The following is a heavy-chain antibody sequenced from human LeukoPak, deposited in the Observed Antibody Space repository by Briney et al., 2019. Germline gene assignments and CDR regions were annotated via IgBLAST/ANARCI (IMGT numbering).Heavy chain of an antibody. CDR2: IKQDGTQK. CDR1: GFTFSNYW. V-gene: IGHV3-7*05. CDR3: AREGRKYGSGSLYYFDY. Sequence: GGSLRLSCAASGFTFSNYWMSWVRQAPGKGLEWVADIKQDGTQKYYVDSVEGRFTISRDNAKNSLYLQMNSLRVEDTAVYYCAREGRKYGSGSLYYFDYWGQGTLVTVSS. D-gene: IGHD3-10*01. J-gene: IGHJ4*02.